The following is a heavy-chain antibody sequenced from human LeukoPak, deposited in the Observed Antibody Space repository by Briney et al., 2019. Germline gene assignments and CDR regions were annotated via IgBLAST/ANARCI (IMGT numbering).Heavy chain of an antibody. J-gene: IGHJ4*02. D-gene: IGHD6-19*01. CDR2: ITPRGGSA. CDR1: GFTFNSYS. Sequence: GGSLRLSCAASGFTFNSYSMSWVRQAPGKGLEWVPAITPRGGSAYYADSVRGRFTISRDNAKNTLYLQMNRLRAEDTALYYCVKVGSSGWYFDAWGQGTLVTVSS. CDR3: VKVGSSGWYFDA. V-gene: IGHV3-23*01.